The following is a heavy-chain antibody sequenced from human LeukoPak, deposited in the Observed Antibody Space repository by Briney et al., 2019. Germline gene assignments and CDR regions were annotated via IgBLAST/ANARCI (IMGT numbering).Heavy chain of an antibody. Sequence: GGPLRLSCAASGFTLSSYAMSWVRQAPGKGVEWVSAISGCGGSTYYADPVKGRFTISRDNSKNTLYLQMNSLRAEDTAVYYCAKAPPPDYFDYWGQGTLVTVSS. CDR2: ISGCGGST. CDR1: GFTLSSYA. V-gene: IGHV3-23*01. CDR3: AKAPPPDYFDY. J-gene: IGHJ4*02.